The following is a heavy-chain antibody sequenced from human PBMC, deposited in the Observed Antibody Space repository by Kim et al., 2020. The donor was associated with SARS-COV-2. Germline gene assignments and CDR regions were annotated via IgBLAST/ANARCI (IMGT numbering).Heavy chain of an antibody. CDR1: GGSISSYY. CDR3: AGVEMATIGIDY. Sequence: SETLSLTCTVSGGSISSYYWSWIRQPPGKGLEWIGYIYYSGSTNYNPSLKSRVTISVATSKNQFSLKLSSVTAADTAVYYCAGVEMATIGIDYWGQGTLVTVSS. V-gene: IGHV4-59*08. D-gene: IGHD5-12*01. CDR2: IYYSGST. J-gene: IGHJ4*02.